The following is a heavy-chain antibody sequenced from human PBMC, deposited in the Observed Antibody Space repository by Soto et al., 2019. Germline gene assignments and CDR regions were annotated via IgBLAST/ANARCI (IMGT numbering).Heavy chain of an antibody. Sequence: ASVKVSCKASGYTFTSYYMHWVRQAPGQGLEWMGIINPSGGSTSYAQKFQGRVTMTRDTSTSTVYMELSSLSSEDTAVYYCARGGSVVVPAAIVHWFVPWGQGTLVTVSS. V-gene: IGHV1-46*01. CDR1: GYTFTSYY. CDR3: ARGGSVVVPAAIVHWFVP. CDR2: INPSGGST. J-gene: IGHJ5*02. D-gene: IGHD2-2*02.